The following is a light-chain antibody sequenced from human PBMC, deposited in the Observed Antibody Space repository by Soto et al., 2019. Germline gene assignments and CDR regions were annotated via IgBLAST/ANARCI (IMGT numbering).Light chain of an antibody. J-gene: IGLJ1*01. CDR1: SSDVGGYNY. CDR2: AVN. CDR3: SSYTSGSYV. Sequence: QSALTRPASVSGSPGQSITISCTGTSSDVGGYNYVSWYQQHPGKAPKLMIYAVNNRPSGVSDRFSVSKSGNTASLTISGLQAEDEADYYSSSYTSGSYVFGTGTKVTVL. V-gene: IGLV2-14*01.